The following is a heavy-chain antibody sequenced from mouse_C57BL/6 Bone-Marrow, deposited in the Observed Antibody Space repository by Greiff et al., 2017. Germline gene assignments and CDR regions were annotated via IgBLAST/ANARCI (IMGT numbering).Heavy chain of an antibody. D-gene: IGHD1-1*01. CDR1: EYEFPSHD. Sequence: EVKLMESGGGLVQPGESLKLSCESNEYEFPSHDMSWVRKTPEKRLELVAAINSDGGSTYYPDTMERRFIISRDNTKKTLYLQMSSLRSEDTALYYCARRGYYYGSSPWYFDVWGTGTTVTVSS. CDR3: ARRGYYYGSSPWYFDV. V-gene: IGHV5-2*03. CDR2: INSDGGST. J-gene: IGHJ1*03.